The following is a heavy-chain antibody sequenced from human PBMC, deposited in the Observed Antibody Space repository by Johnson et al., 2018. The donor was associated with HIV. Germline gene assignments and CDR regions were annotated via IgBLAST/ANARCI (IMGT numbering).Heavy chain of an antibody. V-gene: IGHV3-30*02. CDR2: TAHAESIT. CDR3: ARDHSSSWTPGDAFDI. Sequence: QVQLVESGGGVVQPGESLRLSCAASGFTFANYGMHWVRQAPGKGLEWVAFTAHAESITHYADSVKGRFTMSRDNSKSTLNLQMNSLRAEDTAIYYCARDHSSSWTPGDAFDIWGQGTMVTVSS. D-gene: IGHD6-13*01. J-gene: IGHJ3*02. CDR1: GFTFANYG.